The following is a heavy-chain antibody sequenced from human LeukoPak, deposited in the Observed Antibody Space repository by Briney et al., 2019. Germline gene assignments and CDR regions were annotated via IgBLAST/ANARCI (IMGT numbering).Heavy chain of an antibody. V-gene: IGHV1-18*01. D-gene: IGHD6-13*01. CDR2: ISTYNGNT. J-gene: IGHJ4*02. Sequence: ASVKVSCKAPGYTFTSYAMNWVRQAPGQGLEWMGWISTYNGNTNYAQKLQDRVTMTTDTSTSTAYMELRSLRSDDTAMYYCAREGIRIAAAGTIDHWGQGTLVTVSS. CDR1: GYTFTSYA. CDR3: AREGIRIAAAGTIDH.